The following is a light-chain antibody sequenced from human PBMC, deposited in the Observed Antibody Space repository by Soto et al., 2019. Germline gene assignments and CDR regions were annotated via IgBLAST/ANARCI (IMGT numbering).Light chain of an antibody. CDR3: CSCAGGSIYVL. CDR2: EVS. J-gene: IGLJ2*01. V-gene: IGLV2-23*02. CDR1: SGDVGNFNL. Sequence: QSALTQPASVSGSPGQSITISCTGTSGDVGNFNLVSWYQQHPGKAPNLIISEVSKRPSGVSNRFSGSKSGNTASLTISGLQPEDAADYYCCSCAGGSIYVLFGGGTKLTVL.